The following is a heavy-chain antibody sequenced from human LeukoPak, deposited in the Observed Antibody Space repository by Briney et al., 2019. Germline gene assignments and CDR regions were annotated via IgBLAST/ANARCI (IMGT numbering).Heavy chain of an antibody. CDR2: ISSSSTYI. D-gene: IGHD3-22*01. CDR3: AREGPYSSGYYYFDF. V-gene: IGHV3-21*01. CDR1: GFTFSSYT. J-gene: IGHJ4*02. Sequence: GGSLRLSCAASGFTFSSYTMHWVRQAPGKGLEWVSSISSSSTYIYSADSVKGRFTISRDNAKNSLYLQMSSLRAEDTAVYYCAREGPYSSGYYYFDFWGQGTLVTVSS.